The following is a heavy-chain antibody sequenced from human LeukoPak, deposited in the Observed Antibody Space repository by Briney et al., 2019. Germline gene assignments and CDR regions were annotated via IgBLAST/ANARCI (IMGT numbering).Heavy chain of an antibody. J-gene: IGHJ3*02. CDR3: AKRFCGGDCYEAFDI. Sequence: HPGGSLRLSCAASGFAFSSYAMSWVRQAPGKGLEGVSAISGGGFSTYYADSVRGRFIISRDNSKNTLYVQMNSLRAEDTAVYYCAKRFCGGDCYEAFDIWGQGTMVTVSS. CDR2: ISGGGFST. D-gene: IGHD2-21*02. CDR1: GFAFSSYA. V-gene: IGHV3-23*01.